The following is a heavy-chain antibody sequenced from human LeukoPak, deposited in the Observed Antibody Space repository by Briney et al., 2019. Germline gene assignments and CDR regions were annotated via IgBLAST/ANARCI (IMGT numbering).Heavy chain of an antibody. D-gene: IGHD1-1*01. V-gene: IGHV4-39*01. CDR2: IYYSGRT. CDR3: ARCWNEALDD. CDR1: VGSISSSSYY. Sequence: SETLSLTCSVSVGSISSSSYYWDWIRQPPGKGLEWIGSIYYSGRTYYNPSLKSRVTISVDTSKNQFSLKLSSVTAADTVVYYCARCWNEALDDWGQGTLVTVSS. J-gene: IGHJ4*02.